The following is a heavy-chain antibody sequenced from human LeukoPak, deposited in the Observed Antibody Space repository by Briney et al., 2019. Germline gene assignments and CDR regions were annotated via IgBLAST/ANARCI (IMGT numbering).Heavy chain of an antibody. CDR3: AREGQEWLEDYFDS. J-gene: IGHJ4*02. V-gene: IGHV3-48*03. D-gene: IGHD6-19*01. CDR2: ISSSGSTI. Sequence: GGSLRLSCAASGFTFSSYEMNWVRQAPGKGLEWVSYISSSGSTIYYADSVKGRFTISRDNAKNSLYLQMNSLRAADTAVYYCAREGQEWLEDYFDSWGQGTLVTVSS. CDR1: GFTFSSYE.